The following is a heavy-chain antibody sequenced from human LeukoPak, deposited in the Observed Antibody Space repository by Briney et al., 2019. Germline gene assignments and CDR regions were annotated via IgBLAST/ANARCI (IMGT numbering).Heavy chain of an antibody. Sequence: GGSLRLSCAASGFTFSSYAVSWVRQAPGKGLEWVSAISGSGGSTYYADSVKGRFTISRDNAKNSLYLQMNSLRAEDTAVYYCARELEADYDFWSGYFGYWGQGTLVTVSS. J-gene: IGHJ4*02. CDR2: ISGSGGST. CDR3: ARELEADYDFWSGYFGY. D-gene: IGHD3-3*01. V-gene: IGHV3-23*01. CDR1: GFTFSSYA.